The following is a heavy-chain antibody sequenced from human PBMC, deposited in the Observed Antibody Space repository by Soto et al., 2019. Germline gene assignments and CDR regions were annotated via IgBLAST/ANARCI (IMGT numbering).Heavy chain of an antibody. V-gene: IGHV1-69*01. CDR3: ASPRGYSYGYPPSPGYYGMDV. CDR2: IIPIFGTA. J-gene: IGHJ6*02. D-gene: IGHD5-18*01. CDR1: GGTFSSYA. Sequence: QVQLVQSGAEVKKPGSSVKVSCKASGGTFSSYAISWVRQAPGQGLEWMGGIIPIFGTANYAQKFQGRVTITADEATSKAYMERGSLRSEDTAVYYCASPRGYSYGYPPSPGYYGMDVWGQGTTVTVSS.